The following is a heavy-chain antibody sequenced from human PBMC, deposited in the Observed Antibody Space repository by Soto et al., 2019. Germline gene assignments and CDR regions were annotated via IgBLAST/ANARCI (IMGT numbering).Heavy chain of an antibody. Sequence: EVQLVESGGGLVQPGRSLRLSCAASGFTFDDYAMHWVRQGTGKGLEWVSSISWNSGNLGYVDSVKGRFTISRDNAKNSLYLQMNSLRGEDTALYYCAKGASTTVFAFSDYWGQGTLVTVSS. CDR1: GFTFDDYA. V-gene: IGHV3-9*01. D-gene: IGHD4-17*01. CDR3: AKGASTTVFAFSDY. J-gene: IGHJ4*02. CDR2: ISWNSGNL.